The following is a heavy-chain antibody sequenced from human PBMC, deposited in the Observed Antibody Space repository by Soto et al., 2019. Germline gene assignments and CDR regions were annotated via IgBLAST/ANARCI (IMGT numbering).Heavy chain of an antibody. CDR3: AKVISPGSGRYYFDY. Sequence: QVPLVQSGAEVKKPGTSVKVSCKASGYTFTKYGITWVRQAPGQGLEWMGWISVYNGNTKYGQKFRDRVTMTTDTSTTTAYMELRSLRSDDTAVYYCAKVISPGSGRYYFDYGSQGTLVTVSP. V-gene: IGHV1-18*01. CDR1: GYTFTKYG. J-gene: IGHJ4*02. CDR2: ISVYNGNT. D-gene: IGHD2-15*01.